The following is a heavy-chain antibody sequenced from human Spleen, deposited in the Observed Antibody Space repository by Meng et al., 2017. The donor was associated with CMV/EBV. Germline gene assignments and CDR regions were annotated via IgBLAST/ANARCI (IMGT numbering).Heavy chain of an antibody. V-gene: IGHV3-23*01. CDR2: ISWNGGTI. Sequence: GGSLRLSCTTSGFTFSSYAMSWVRQAPGKGLEWVSIISWNGGTIGYADSVRGRFTISRDNSKNTLYLQMNSLRAEDTAIYYCARGAYGSGSYRGGFDYWGQGALVTVSS. J-gene: IGHJ4*02. CDR1: GFTFSSYA. D-gene: IGHD3-10*01. CDR3: ARGAYGSGSYRGGFDY.